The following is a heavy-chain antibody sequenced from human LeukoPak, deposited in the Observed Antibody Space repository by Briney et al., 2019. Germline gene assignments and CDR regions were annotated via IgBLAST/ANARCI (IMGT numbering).Heavy chain of an antibody. V-gene: IGHV3-33*01. CDR1: GFIFRSYD. CDR3: ARDNQSKYRNGGAFDI. CDR2: IWYDGSNK. Sequence: PGRSLRLSCAASGFIFRSYDMHWVRQAPDKGLEWVAVIWYDGSNKYYAESVKGRFTISRDNAKNTIYLQMNSLRAEDTAVYYCARDNQSKYRNGGAFDIWGQGTMVTVSS. D-gene: IGHD2/OR15-2a*01. J-gene: IGHJ3*02.